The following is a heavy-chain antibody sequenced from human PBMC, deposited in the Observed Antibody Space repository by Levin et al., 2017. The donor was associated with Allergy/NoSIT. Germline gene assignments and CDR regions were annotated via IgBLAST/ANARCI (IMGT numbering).Heavy chain of an antibody. J-gene: IGHJ6*02. D-gene: IGHD3-22*01. Sequence: GESLKISCAASGILFSSYDMNWVRQAPGKGLEWGSSISADGNYIYYADPVKGRFTISRDNPKNSLFLQMNSLRAEDTAVYYCASWAMYHYDRSAFDYFYYAMDVWGQGTTVTVSS. V-gene: IGHV3-21*01. CDR3: ASWAMYHYDRSAFDYFYYAMDV. CDR1: GILFSSYD. CDR2: ISADGNYI.